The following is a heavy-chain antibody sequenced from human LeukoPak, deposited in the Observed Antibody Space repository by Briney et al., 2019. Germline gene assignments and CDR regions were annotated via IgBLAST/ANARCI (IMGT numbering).Heavy chain of an antibody. V-gene: IGHV4-4*07. D-gene: IGHD3-9*01. CDR2: IYTSGST. Sequence: SETLSLTCTVSGGSISSYYWSWIRQPAGKGLEWIGRIYTSGSTNYNPSLKSRVTMSVDTSKNQFSLKLSSVTAADTAVYYCARELYDILTGYHSNYYFDYWGQGTLVTVSS. CDR1: GGSISSYY. J-gene: IGHJ4*02. CDR3: ARELYDILTGYHSNYYFDY.